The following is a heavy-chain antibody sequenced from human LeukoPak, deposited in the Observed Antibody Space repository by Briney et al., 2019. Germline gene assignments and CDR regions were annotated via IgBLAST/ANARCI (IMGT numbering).Heavy chain of an antibody. J-gene: IGHJ4*02. D-gene: IGHD6-6*01. V-gene: IGHV3-30*02. CDR2: IRYDGSNK. CDR3: ARTEYTEGYFDY. Sequence: GGSLRLSCAASGFTFSSYGMHWVRQAPGKGLEWVAFIRYDGSNKYYADSVKGRFTISRDNSKNTLYLQMNSLRAEDTAVYYCARTEYTEGYFDYWGQGTLVTVSS. CDR1: GFTFSSYG.